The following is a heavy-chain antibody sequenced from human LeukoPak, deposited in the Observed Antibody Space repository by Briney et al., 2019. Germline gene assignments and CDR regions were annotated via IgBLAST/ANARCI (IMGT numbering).Heavy chain of an antibody. D-gene: IGHD1-26*01. CDR1: XFTXSSXG. V-gene: IGHV3-30*18. Sequence: SXRLXCAASXFTXSSXGMHWVRQAPGXGLEWGAVISYDGSNKYYADSVKGRFTISRDNSKNTLYLQMNSLRAVDTAMYYCAKDGSGSWTPYYFDYWGQGTLVTVSS. CDR3: AKDGSGSWTPYYFDY. CDR2: ISYDGSNK. J-gene: IGHJ4*02.